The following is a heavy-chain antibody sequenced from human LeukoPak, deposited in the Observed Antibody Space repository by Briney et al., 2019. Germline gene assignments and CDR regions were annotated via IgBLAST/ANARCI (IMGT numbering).Heavy chain of an antibody. D-gene: IGHD3-16*01. V-gene: IGHV3-30*04. Sequence: GGSLRLSCAASGFTFSSYAMHWVRQAPGKGLEWVAVISYDGSNKYYADSVKGRFTISRDNSKNTLYLQMNSLRAEDTAVYYCARDGRYDAFDIRGQGTMVTVSS. J-gene: IGHJ3*02. CDR3: ARDGRYDAFDI. CDR1: GFTFSSYA. CDR2: ISYDGSNK.